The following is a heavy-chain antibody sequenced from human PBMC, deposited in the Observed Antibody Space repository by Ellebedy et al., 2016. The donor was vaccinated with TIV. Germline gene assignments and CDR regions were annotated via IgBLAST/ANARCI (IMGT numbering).Heavy chain of an antibody. CDR2: SDQDGSET. Sequence: GGSLRLSXAGSGFTFSSYWLSWVRQAPGKGLEWVANSDQDGSETDYVDSVKGRFTVSRDNARNSFYLQMNGLRVEDTAVYYCARGTGSDQLRFGMDVWGQGTTVTVS. D-gene: IGHD3/OR15-3a*01. CDR3: ARGTGSDQLRFGMDV. CDR1: GFTFSSYW. J-gene: IGHJ6*02. V-gene: IGHV3-7*01.